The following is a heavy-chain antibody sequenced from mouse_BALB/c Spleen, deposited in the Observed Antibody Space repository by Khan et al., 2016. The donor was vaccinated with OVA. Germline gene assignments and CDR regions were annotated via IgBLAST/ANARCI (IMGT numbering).Heavy chain of an antibody. CDR1: GYSITSDYA. CDR3: ARSVTITTVVATDFDY. J-gene: IGHJ2*01. V-gene: IGHV3-2*02. CDR2: ISYSGRT. D-gene: IGHD1-1*01. Sequence: VQLKESGPGLVKPSQSLSLTCTVTGYSITSDYAWNWIRQFPGNKLEWMGYISYSGRTSYNPSLKSRISITRDTTKNQFFLQLNSVTTEYTATYYGARSVTITTVVATDFDYWGQGTTLTVSS.